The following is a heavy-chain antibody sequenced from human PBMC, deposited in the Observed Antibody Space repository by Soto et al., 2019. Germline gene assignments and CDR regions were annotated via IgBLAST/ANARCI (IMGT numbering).Heavy chain of an antibody. V-gene: IGHV3-23*01. CDR2: LTDSGNDP. CDR3: AKLGSSTWSPHYYFDY. D-gene: IGHD2-2*01. Sequence: EVQLLESGGGLLQPGGSLRPSRPPHCLTFNNNAMGWDLMLPGKGLALVASLTDSGNDPSYIDAVKGRFTSSRDNSKSTLYLQMKRLRAEDMAIYYCAKLGSSTWSPHYYFDYWRQGTLVTVSS. CDR1: CLTFNNNA. J-gene: IGHJ4*02.